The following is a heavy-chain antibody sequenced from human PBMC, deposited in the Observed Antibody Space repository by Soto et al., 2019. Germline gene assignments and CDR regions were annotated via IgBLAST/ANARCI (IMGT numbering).Heavy chain of an antibody. CDR1: GGSISTYY. CDR3: ARDGSERPATY. Sequence: SETLSLTCTVSGGSISTYYWIWIRQPPGKGLEWIGVFYNSGTTNYSPSLKSRVTISVDTSKNQFSLKLNSVTAADTAVYYCARDGSERPATYWGQGILVTVSS. V-gene: IGHV4-59*01. J-gene: IGHJ4*02. CDR2: FYNSGTT. D-gene: IGHD3-10*01.